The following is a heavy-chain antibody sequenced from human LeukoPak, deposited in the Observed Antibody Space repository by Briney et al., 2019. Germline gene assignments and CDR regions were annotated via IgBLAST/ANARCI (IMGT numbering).Heavy chain of an antibody. CDR3: ARPKSYGDSSWFVP. V-gene: IGHV4-39*01. CDR2: IYYSGST. Sequence: SETLSLTCTVSGGSISSCSYYWGWIRQPPGKGLEWIGSIYYSGSTYYNPSLKSRVTISVDTSKNQFSLKLSSVTAADTAVYYCARPKSYGDSSWFVPWGQGTLVTVSS. D-gene: IGHD4-17*01. CDR1: GGSISSCSYY. J-gene: IGHJ5*02.